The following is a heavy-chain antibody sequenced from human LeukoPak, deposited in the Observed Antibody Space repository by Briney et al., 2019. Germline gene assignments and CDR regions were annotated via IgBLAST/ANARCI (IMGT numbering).Heavy chain of an antibody. D-gene: IGHD3-22*01. CDR2: MNPNSGNT. V-gene: IGHV1-8*01. Sequence: ASVKVPCKASGYTFTSYGINWVRQATGQGLEWMGWMNPNSGNTGYAQKFQGRVTMTRNTSISTADMELSSLRSEDTAMYYCARGLQGSSGYLDSWGQGTLVTVSS. CDR1: GYTFTSYG. CDR3: ARGLQGSSGYLDS. J-gene: IGHJ4*02.